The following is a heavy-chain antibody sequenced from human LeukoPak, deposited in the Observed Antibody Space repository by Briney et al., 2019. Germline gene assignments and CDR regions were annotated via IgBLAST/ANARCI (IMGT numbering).Heavy chain of an antibody. CDR2: IIPIFGTA. CDR3: ARGPPYSGSYFKGVYFDY. CDR1: GGTFSSYA. Sequence: ASVKVSCKASGGTFSSYAISWVRQAPGQGLEWMGGIIPIFGTANYAQKFQGRVTITADKSTSTAYMELSSLRSEDTAVYYCARGPPYSGSYFKGVYFDYWGQGTLVTVSS. D-gene: IGHD1-26*01. V-gene: IGHV1-69*06. J-gene: IGHJ4*02.